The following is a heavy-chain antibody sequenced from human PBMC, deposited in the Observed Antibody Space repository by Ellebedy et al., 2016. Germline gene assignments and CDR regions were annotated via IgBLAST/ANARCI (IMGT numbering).Heavy chain of an antibody. D-gene: IGHD4-17*01. CDR1: GGSISSYY. V-gene: IGHV4-59*08. CDR2: FSFSGST. J-gene: IGHJ4*02. CDR3: ARQHFGDYVDY. Sequence: SETLSPTCIVSGGSISSYYWSWIRQPPGKGLEWIGYFSFSGSTNYNPSLKSRVTISVDTSKNQFSLKLSSVTAADTAVYFCARQHFGDYVDYWGQGILVTVSS.